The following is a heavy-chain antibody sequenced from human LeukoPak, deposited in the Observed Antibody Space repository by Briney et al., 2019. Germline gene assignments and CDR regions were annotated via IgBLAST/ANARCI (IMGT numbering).Heavy chain of an antibody. CDR2: INHSGST. CDR1: GGSFSGYY. D-gene: IGHD3-3*01. J-gene: IGHJ4*02. CDR3: ARESEIRFLEWSFVFDY. V-gene: IGHV4-34*01. Sequence: SETLSLTCAVYGGSFSGYYWSWIRQPPGKGLEWIGEINHSGSTNYNPSLKSRVTISVDTSKNQFSLKLSSVTAADTAVYYCARESEIRFLEWSFVFDYWGQGTLVTVSS.